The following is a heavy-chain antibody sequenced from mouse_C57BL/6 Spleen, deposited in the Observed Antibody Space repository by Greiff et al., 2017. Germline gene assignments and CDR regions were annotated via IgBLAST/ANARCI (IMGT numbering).Heavy chain of an antibody. CDR3: ASQEDWFAY. V-gene: IGHV1-26*01. D-gene: IGHD3-2*02. Sequence: EVNLQQSGPELVKPGASVKISCKASGYTFTDYYMNWVKQSHGKSLEWIGDINPNNGGTSYNQKFKGKATLTVDKSSSTAYMELRSLTSEDSAVYYCASQEDWFAYWGQGTLVTVSA. CDR1: GYTFTDYY. CDR2: INPNNGGT. J-gene: IGHJ3*01.